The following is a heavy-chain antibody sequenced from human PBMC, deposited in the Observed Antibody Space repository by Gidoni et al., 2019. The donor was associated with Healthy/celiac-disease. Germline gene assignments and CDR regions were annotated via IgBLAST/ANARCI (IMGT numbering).Heavy chain of an antibody. CDR2: ISGSGGST. J-gene: IGHJ6*02. D-gene: IGHD2-21*02. V-gene: IGHV3-23*01. CDR1: GFTFSSYA. Sequence: EVQLLESGGGLVQPGGSLRLCCAAPGFTFSSYAMSWVRQAPGKGLEWVSAISGSGGSTYYADSVKGRFTISRDNSKTTLYLQMNSLRAEDTAVYYCAKDYGVVTPYGMDVWGQGTTVTVSS. CDR3: AKDYGVVTPYGMDV.